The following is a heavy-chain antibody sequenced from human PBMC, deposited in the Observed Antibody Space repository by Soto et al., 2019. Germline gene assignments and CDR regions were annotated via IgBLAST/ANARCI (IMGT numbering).Heavy chain of an antibody. J-gene: IGHJ3*02. Sequence: SETLSLTCTVSGGSISSYYWSWIRQPAGKGLEWIGRIYTSGSTNYNPSLKSRVTMSVDTSKNQFSLKLSSVTAADTAVYYCARDIIMTVYPPKDAFDIWGQGTMVTVSS. V-gene: IGHV4-4*07. D-gene: IGHD3-22*01. CDR3: ARDIIMTVYPPKDAFDI. CDR1: GGSISSYY. CDR2: IYTSGST.